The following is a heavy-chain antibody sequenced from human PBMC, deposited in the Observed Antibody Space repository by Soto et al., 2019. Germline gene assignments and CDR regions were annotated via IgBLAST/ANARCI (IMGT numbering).Heavy chain of an antibody. V-gene: IGHV4-31*03. Sequence: PSETLSLTCTVSGGSISSGGYYWSWIRQHPGKGLEWIGYIYYSGSTYYNPSLKSRVTISVDTSKNQFSLKLSSVTAADTAVYYCARVQVSSLAGEHDWLDPWGKGTRVTVSS. D-gene: IGHD1-20*01. CDR2: IYYSGST. CDR1: GGSISSGGYY. CDR3: ARVQVSSLAGEHDWLDP. J-gene: IGHJ5*02.